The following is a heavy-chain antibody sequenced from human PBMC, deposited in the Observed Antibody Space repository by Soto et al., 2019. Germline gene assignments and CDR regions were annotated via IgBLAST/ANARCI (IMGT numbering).Heavy chain of an antibody. D-gene: IGHD1-26*01. V-gene: IGHV4-31*03. J-gene: IGHJ5*02. CDR1: GGSISSGGYY. CDR2: IYYSGST. Sequence: SETLSLTCTVSGGSISSGGYYWSWIRQHPGKGLEWIGYIYYSGSTYYNPSLKSRVTISVDTSKNQFSLKLSSVTAADTAVYYCAVFTSGELNWFDPWGQGTLVTVSS. CDR3: AVFTSGELNWFDP.